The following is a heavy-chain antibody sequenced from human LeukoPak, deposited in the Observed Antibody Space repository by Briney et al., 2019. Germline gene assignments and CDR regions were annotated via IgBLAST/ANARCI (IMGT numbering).Heavy chain of an antibody. D-gene: IGHD2-2*02. V-gene: IGHV1-69*13. CDR1: GYTFDSYG. CDR2: IIPVFGTS. J-gene: IGHJ5*02. Sequence: GASVKVSCKASGYTFDSYGISWVRQAPGQGLEWMGGIIPVFGTSNYAQKFQGRVTITADESTRTAYMELSSLRSEDTAVYYCARVTGGRYCSTTSCYMRGWFDPWGQGTLVTVSS. CDR3: ARVTGGRYCSTTSCYMRGWFDP.